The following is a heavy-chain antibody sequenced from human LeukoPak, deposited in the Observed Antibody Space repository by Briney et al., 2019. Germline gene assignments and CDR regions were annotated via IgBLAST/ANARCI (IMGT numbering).Heavy chain of an antibody. J-gene: IGHJ4*02. V-gene: IGHV1-69*01. D-gene: IGHD3-16*02. Sequence: GSSVKVSCKASGGTFSSYAISWVRQAPGQGLEWMGGIIPIFGTANYAQKFQGRVTITADESTSTAYMELSSLRSEDTAVYYCASSRLRLGELSSDPFFDYWGQGTLVTVSS. CDR3: ASSRLRLGELSSDPFFDY. CDR1: GGTFSSYA. CDR2: IIPIFGTA.